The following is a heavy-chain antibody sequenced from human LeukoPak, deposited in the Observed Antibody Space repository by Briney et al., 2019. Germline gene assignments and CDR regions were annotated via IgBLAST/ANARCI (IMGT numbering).Heavy chain of an antibody. CDR1: GGSISSGGYY. J-gene: IGHJ4*02. D-gene: IGHD4-17*01. Sequence: SQTLSPTCTVSGGSISSGGYYWSWIRQHPGKGLEWIGYIYYSGSTYYNPSLKSRVTISVDTSKNQFSLKLSSVTAADTAVYYCARACVTTFTNTYFDYWGRGTLVTVSS. CDR2: IYYSGST. CDR3: ARACVTTFTNTYFDY. V-gene: IGHV4-31*03.